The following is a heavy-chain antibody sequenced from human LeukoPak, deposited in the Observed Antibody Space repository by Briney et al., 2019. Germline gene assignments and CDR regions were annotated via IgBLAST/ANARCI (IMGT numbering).Heavy chain of an antibody. CDR3: ARGAQQYCSSTSCYSLYYMDV. CDR1: GGSFSGYY. CDR2: INHSGST. D-gene: IGHD2-2*02. J-gene: IGHJ6*03. Sequence: SETLSLTCAVYGGSFSGYYWSWIRQPPGKGLEWIGEINHSGSTNYNPSLKSRVTISVDTSKNQFSLKLSSVTAADTAVYYCARGAQQYCSSTSCYSLYYMDVWGKGTTVTVSS. V-gene: IGHV4-34*01.